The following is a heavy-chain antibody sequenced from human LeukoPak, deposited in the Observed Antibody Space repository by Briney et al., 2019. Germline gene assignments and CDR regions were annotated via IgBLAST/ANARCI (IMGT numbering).Heavy chain of an antibody. CDR1: GGPLDSFY. V-gene: IGHV4-59*01. J-gene: IGHJ4*02. Sequence: SETLSLTCTDSGGPLDSFYWSWVRQPPGKGLEWIGYIYYSGNTNYNPSLKSRVTISIDTSKSQFSLKLRSVTAADTAVYYCATMVGADFDYWGQGTLVTVSS. CDR2: IYYSGNT. CDR3: ATMVGADFDY. D-gene: IGHD1-26*01.